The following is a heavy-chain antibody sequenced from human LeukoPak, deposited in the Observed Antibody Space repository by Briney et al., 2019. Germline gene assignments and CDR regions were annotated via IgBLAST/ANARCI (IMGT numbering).Heavy chain of an antibody. CDR2: ISYDGSNK. V-gene: IGHV3-30*18. D-gene: IGHD5-18*01. CDR3: AKIPDPNSYLDY. Sequence: PGGSLRLSCAASGFTFSSYAMSWVRQAPGKGLEWVAVISYDGSNKCYADSVKGRFTISRDNSKNTLYLQMNSLRAEDTAVYYCAKIPDPNSYLDYWGQGTLVTVSS. J-gene: IGHJ4*02. CDR1: GFTFSSYA.